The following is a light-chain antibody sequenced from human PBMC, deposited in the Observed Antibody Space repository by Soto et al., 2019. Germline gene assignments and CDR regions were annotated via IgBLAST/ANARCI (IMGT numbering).Light chain of an antibody. CDR1: QSVSSSY. J-gene: IGKJ1*01. V-gene: IGKV3-20*01. Sequence: EIVWTQSPGTLSLSPGERATLSCRASQSVSSSYLAWYQQKPGQAPRLLIYGASSRATGLPDRFSGSGSGTDFTLTSSRLEPEDFAVYYCQQYGSSPRTFGQGTKVEIK. CDR2: GAS. CDR3: QQYGSSPRT.